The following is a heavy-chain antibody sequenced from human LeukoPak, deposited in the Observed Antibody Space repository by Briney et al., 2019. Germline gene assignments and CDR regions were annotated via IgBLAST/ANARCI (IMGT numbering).Heavy chain of an antibody. D-gene: IGHD3-3*01. CDR3: ANGITIFGVVPNY. V-gene: IGHV3-23*01. CDR1: GFTFSSYA. J-gene: IGHJ4*02. Sequence: PGGSLRLSCAASGFTFSSYAMSWARQAPGKGLEWVSAISGSGGSTYYADSMKGRFTISRDNSKNTLYLQMNSLRAEDTAVYYCANGITIFGVVPNYWGQGTLVTVSS. CDR2: ISGSGGST.